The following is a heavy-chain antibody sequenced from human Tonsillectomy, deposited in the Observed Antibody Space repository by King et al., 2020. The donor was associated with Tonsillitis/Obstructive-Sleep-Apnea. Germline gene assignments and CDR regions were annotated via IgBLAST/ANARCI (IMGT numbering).Heavy chain of an antibody. D-gene: IGHD3-22*01. J-gene: IGHJ5*01. CDR1: GYSFTSYW. Sequence: LQLVQSGAEVKKPGESLKISCKGSGYSFTSYWIGWVRQMPGKGVEWMGIIYPGDADTRYSPSFQGPVTISADKSISTPYLQWSSLKASDTAMYYCARPPSRYYASIFKWGDSWGHGTLFTVSS. CDR2: IYPGDADT. CDR3: ARPPSRYYASIFKWGDS. V-gene: IGHV5-51*01.